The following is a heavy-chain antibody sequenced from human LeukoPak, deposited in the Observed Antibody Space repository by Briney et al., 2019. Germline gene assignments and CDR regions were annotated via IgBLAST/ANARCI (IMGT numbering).Heavy chain of an antibody. V-gene: IGHV4-59*01. CDR2: IYYSGST. D-gene: IGHD2-2*01. CDR1: GGSISSYY. J-gene: IGHJ5*02. CDR3: ARWAGERDCSSTSCPRNWFDP. Sequence: SETLSLTCTVSGGSISSYYWSWIRQPPGKGLEWIGYIYYSGSTNYNPSLKSRVTISVDTSKNQFSLKLSSVTAADTAVYYRARWAGERDCSSTSCPRNWFDPWGQGTLVTVSS.